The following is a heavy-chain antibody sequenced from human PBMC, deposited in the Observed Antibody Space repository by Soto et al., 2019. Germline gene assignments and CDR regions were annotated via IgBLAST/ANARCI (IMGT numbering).Heavy chain of an antibody. CDR1: GYTFTGYY. D-gene: IGHD5-12*01. J-gene: IGHJ5*02. CDR3: ARGDHIVATITA. CDR2: INPNSGGT. Sequence: ASVKVSCKASGYTFTGYYMHWVRQAPGQGLEWMGWINPNSGGTNYAQKFQGWVTMTRDTSISTAYMELSRLRSDDTAVYYCARGDHIVATITAWGQGTLVTVSS. V-gene: IGHV1-2*04.